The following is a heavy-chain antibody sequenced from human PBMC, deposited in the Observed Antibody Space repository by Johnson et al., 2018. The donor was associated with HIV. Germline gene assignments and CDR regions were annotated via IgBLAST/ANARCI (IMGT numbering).Heavy chain of an antibody. V-gene: IGHV3-33*01. J-gene: IGHJ3*02. CDR3: ARPMGTYYNFWSGSNAFDI. CDR2: IWYDGTNK. CDR1: RFTFSSYG. D-gene: IGHD3-3*01. Sequence: QVQLVESGGGVVQPGRSLRLSCAASRFTFSSYGMHWVRQAPGKGLEWVAVIWYDGTNKYYVDSVKGRFTISRDNSKNTLYLQMNSLRPEDTAVYYCARPMGTYYNFWSGSNAFDIWGQGTMVTVSS.